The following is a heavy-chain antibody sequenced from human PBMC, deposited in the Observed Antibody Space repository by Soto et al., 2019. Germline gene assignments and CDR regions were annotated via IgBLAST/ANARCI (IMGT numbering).Heavy chain of an antibody. V-gene: IGHV3-30-3*01. D-gene: IGHD3-10*01. CDR3: ARALGGYGSGTSPLNYNMDV. Sequence: GGSLRLSCAASGFTFSRNAMHWVRQAPGMGLEWLAVVSYDGANKYYADSVKGRFTISRDNSRNTMSLQFNNLRTEDTAVYYCARALGGYGSGTSPLNYNMDVWGQGTTVTVSS. CDR1: GFTFSRNA. CDR2: VSYDGANK. J-gene: IGHJ6*02.